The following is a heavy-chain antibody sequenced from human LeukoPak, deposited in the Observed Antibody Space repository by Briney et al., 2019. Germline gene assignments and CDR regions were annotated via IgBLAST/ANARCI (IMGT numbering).Heavy chain of an antibody. Sequence: PGGSLRLSCAASGSSVSSNYMNWVRQAPGMGLEWVSAIYTGGTTYYADSVKGRFTISRDNSKNTLYLQMNSPRAEDSAVYFCARDKLGSGYSSDFDCWGQGTLVTVSS. CDR3: ARDKLGSGYSSDFDC. CDR1: GSSVSSNY. CDR2: IYTGGTT. D-gene: IGHD6-19*01. J-gene: IGHJ4*02. V-gene: IGHV3-66*02.